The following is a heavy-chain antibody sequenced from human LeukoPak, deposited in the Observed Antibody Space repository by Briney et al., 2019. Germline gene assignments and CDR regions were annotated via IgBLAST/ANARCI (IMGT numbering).Heavy chain of an antibody. D-gene: IGHD4-17*01. CDR2: ISGSGSTI. V-gene: IGHV3-48*01. J-gene: IGHJ4*02. Sequence: PGGSLSLSCAASGFTFSTYSMDWVRQASGKGLEWVSYISGSGSTIYYADFVKGRFTISRDHAKNSLYLQMDSLRAEDTAVYYCARDTYGDYSFDYWVQGTLVTVSS. CDR1: GFTFSTYS. CDR3: ARDTYGDYSFDY.